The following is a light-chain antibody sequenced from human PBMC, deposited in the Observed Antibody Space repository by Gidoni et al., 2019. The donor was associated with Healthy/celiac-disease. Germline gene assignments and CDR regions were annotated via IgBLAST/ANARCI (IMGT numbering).Light chain of an antibody. CDR2: DAS. V-gene: IGKV1-33*01. CDR1: QDISNY. J-gene: IGKJ2*01. CDR3: QQYDKLPYT. Sequence: DIQMTQSPSSLSASVGDRVTITCQASQDISNYLNWYQQKPGKAPKLLIYDASNWETGVPSRFSGSGSGTDFTFTISSLQPEDIATYYCQQYDKLPYTFGQGTKLEIK.